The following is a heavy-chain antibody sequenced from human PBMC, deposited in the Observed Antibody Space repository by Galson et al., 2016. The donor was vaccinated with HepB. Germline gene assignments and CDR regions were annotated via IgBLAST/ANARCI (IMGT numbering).Heavy chain of an antibody. CDR1: GGDFSTYA. J-gene: IGHJ4*02. V-gene: IGHV1-69*13. Sequence: SVKVSCKASGGDFSTYAVTWVRQARGQGLEWMGGIVPILGTTSYAQKFQGRLTVSADESMTTAFMELSSLTSEDTAVYFCARQKDMATFYYWGQGTLVTVSS. CDR2: IVPILGTT. CDR3: ARQKDMATFYY. D-gene: IGHD5-24*01.